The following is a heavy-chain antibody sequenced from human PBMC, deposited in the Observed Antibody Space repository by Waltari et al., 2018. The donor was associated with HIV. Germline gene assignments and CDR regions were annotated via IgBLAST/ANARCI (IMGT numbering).Heavy chain of an antibody. CDR2: MKPGTGGT. CDR1: GFSFTGFN. CDR3: AREYPHLDY. J-gene: IGHJ4*02. D-gene: IGHD2-2*02. Sequence: QAQLVPSGADVKKPGASIKVSCKTSGFSFTGFNLHWVRQAPGQGLEWMGWMKPGTGGTKYAQTFQGRVTRTRDTAIDTAYVELCRLTSDDRAVYFCAREYPHLDYWGQGTLVTVSS. V-gene: IGHV1-2*02.